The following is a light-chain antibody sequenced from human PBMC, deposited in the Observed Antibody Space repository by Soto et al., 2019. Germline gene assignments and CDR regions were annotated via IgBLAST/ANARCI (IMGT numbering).Light chain of an antibody. Sequence: DIQMTQSPSTLSASVGDRVTITCRASQSVSSWLAWYQQRPGKAPKLLIYDASSLESGVPSRFSGSGSGTEFTLTISSLQPDDFATYYCHQYNSYSPTFGPGTKLEIK. CDR3: HQYNSYSPT. V-gene: IGKV1-5*01. CDR1: QSVSSW. J-gene: IGKJ2*01. CDR2: DAS.